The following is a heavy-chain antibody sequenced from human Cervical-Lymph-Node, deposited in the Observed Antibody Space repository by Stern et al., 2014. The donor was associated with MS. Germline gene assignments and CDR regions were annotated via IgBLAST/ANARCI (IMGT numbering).Heavy chain of an antibody. CDR1: GDSVNTGGFF. D-gene: IGHD6-13*01. CDR2: VYSSGAT. Sequence: QVQLQESGPGLVKPSATLSLSCTVSGDSVNTGGFFWTWIRQSPREGLQWIGYVYSSGATNYNPSFQSRVTISVDTAKNQFSLTLRSVTAADTAVYYCTREGDVLAGSWFDPWGQGVPVTVSS. CDR3: TREGDVLAGSWFDP. J-gene: IGHJ5*02. V-gene: IGHV4-61*08.